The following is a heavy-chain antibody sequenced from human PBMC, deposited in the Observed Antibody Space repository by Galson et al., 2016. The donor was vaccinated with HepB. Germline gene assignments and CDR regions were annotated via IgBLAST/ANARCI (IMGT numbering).Heavy chain of an antibody. CDR3: ARTYYDYVWGSYRQVFDAFDS. D-gene: IGHD3-16*02. CDR2: ISSSSSYI. V-gene: IGHV3-21*01. Sequence: SLRLSCAASGFTFSSYSMNWVRQAPGKGLEWVSSISSSSSYIYYADPVKGRFTISRDNAKNSLYLQMNSLRAEDTAVYYCARTYYDYVWGSYRQVFDAFDSWGQGTMVTVSS. J-gene: IGHJ3*02. CDR1: GFTFSSYS.